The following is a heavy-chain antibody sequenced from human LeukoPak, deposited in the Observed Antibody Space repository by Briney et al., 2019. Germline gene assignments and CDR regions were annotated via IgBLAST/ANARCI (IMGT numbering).Heavy chain of an antibody. D-gene: IGHD6-19*01. CDR2: INPNSGGT. J-gene: IGHJ5*02. CDR3: ARDQQWRLSNWFDP. V-gene: IGHV1-2*02. Sequence: ASVKVSCKASGYTFTGYYMHWVRQASGQGLEWMGWINPNSGGTNYAQKFQGRVTMTRDTSISTAYMELSRLRSDDTAVYYCARDQQWRLSNWFDPWGQGTLVTVSS. CDR1: GYTFTGYY.